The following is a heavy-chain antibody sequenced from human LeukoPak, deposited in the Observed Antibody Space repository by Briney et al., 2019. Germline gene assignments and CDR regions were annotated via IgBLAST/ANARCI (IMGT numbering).Heavy chain of an antibody. J-gene: IGHJ5*02. CDR1: GFTFSNFA. Sequence: GGSLRLSCAASGFTFSNFAMSWVRQAPGKGLEWVSAISGSGGSTYYADSVKGRFTISRDNSKNTLYLQMNSLRAEDTAVYYCAKGFIVVVPADRNWFDPWGQGTLVTVSS. CDR3: AKGFIVVVPADRNWFDP. CDR2: ISGSGGST. V-gene: IGHV3-23*01. D-gene: IGHD2-2*01.